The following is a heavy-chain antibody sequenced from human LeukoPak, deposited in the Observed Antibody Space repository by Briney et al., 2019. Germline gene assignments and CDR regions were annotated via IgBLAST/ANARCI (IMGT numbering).Heavy chain of an antibody. V-gene: IGHV1-2*02. Sequence: ASVKVSCKASGYTFTGYYMHWVRQAPGQGLEWMGWINPNSGGTNYAQKFQGRVTMTRDTSISTAYMELSRLRSDDTAVYYCARDGGPDYYDSSCYYLYYYYYYMDVWGKGTTVTVSS. CDR2: INPNSGGT. D-gene: IGHD3-22*01. J-gene: IGHJ6*03. CDR1: GYTFTGYY. CDR3: ARDGGPDYYDSSCYYLYYYYYYMDV.